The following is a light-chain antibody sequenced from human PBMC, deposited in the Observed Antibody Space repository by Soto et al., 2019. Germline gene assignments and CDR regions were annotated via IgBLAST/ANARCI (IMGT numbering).Light chain of an antibody. CDR2: GAS. V-gene: IGKV3-15*01. CDR1: QSVRSN. CDR3: HQYNNWPYT. Sequence: EIVMTQSPATLSVSPGERATLSCRASQSVRSNLAWYQQKPGQAPRLLIYGASTRATGIPVRFSGSGSGPEFSLTISSLQSEDFAVYYCHQYNNWPYTFGQGTKLEI. J-gene: IGKJ2*01.